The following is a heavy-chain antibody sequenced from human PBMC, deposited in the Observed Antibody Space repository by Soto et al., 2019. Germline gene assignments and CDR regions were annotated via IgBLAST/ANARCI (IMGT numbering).Heavy chain of an antibody. D-gene: IGHD2-15*01. CDR1: GFTFSSYA. CDR2: ISGSGGST. CDR3: AKAVSYCSGGSCYSEYYYGMDV. V-gene: IGHV3-23*01. Sequence: LRLSCAASGFTFSSYAMSWVRQAPGKGLERVSAISGSGGSTYYADSVKGRFTISRDNSKNTLYLQMNSLRAEDTAVYYCAKAVSYCSGGSCYSEYYYGMDVWGQGTTVTVSS. J-gene: IGHJ6*02.